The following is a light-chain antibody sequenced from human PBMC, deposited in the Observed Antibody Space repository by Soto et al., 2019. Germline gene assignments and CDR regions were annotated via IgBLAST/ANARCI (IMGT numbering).Light chain of an antibody. Sequence: TVLTQSPGTLSLSPGERATLSCRASQRVNSNYLAWYQQKPGQAPRLLIYGASTRATGIPARFSGSGSGTEFTLTISSLQSEDFAVYYCQQYNNWPTFGQGTRLEIK. CDR2: GAS. V-gene: IGKV3-15*01. CDR1: QRVNSN. J-gene: IGKJ5*01. CDR3: QQYNNWPT.